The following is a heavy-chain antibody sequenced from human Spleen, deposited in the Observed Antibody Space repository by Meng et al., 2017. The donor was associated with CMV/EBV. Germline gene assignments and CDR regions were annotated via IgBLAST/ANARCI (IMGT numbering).Heavy chain of an antibody. Sequence: GESLKISCATSQFTFSSYAMTWVLQAPGKGLEWVANIKQDGSEKYYADSVKGRFTISRDNAKNSLYLQMNSLRAEDTAVYYCARSCDGPPYYFDYWGQGTLVTVSS. J-gene: IGHJ4*02. CDR1: QFTFSSYA. V-gene: IGHV3-7*01. CDR2: IKQDGSEK. CDR3: ARSCDGPPYYFDY.